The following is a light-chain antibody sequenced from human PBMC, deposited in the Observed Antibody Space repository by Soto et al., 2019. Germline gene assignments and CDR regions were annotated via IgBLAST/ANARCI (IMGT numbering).Light chain of an antibody. Sequence: EIVMTQSPATLSVSPLEIATLSFMASQSVISNLAWYQQKPGQAPRLLIYAASTLQSGVSPRFSGSGSGTDFTLTISSLQSEDFAVYYCQEYNNWHPVTFGGGTKVDIK. CDR2: AAS. CDR1: QSVISN. J-gene: IGKJ4*01. V-gene: IGKV3-15*01. CDR3: QEYNNWHPVT.